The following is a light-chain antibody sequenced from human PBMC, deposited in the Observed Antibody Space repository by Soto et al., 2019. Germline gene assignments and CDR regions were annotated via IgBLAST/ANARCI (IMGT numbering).Light chain of an antibody. J-gene: IGKJ1*01. CDR3: QQYSAWWT. CDR2: DAS. Sequence: EIVMTRSPANLSVSPGERATLSCRTSQSVSSNLAWYQQKPGQAPRLLIYDASTRAPGIPAWFSGSGSGTEFTLTISTLQSDDLAVYYCQQYSAWWTFGQGTTVEIK. CDR1: QSVSSN. V-gene: IGKV3-15*01.